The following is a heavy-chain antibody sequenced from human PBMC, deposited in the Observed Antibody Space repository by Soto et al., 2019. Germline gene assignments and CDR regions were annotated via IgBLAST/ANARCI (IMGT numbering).Heavy chain of an antibody. V-gene: IGHV4-59*01. CDR1: GGSISSYY. CDR2: IYYSGST. CDR3: ARERYSSGSNWFDP. J-gene: IGHJ5*02. D-gene: IGHD6-19*01. Sequence: PSETLSLTCTVSGGSISSYYWSWIRQPPGKGLEWIGYIYYSGSTNYNPSLKSRVTISVDTSKNQFSLKLSSVTAADTAVYYCARERYSSGSNWFDPWGQGTLVPVSS.